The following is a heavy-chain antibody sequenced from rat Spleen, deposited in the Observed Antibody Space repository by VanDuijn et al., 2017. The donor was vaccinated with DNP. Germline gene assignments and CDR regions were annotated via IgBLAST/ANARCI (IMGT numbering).Heavy chain of an antibody. J-gene: IGHJ2*01. CDR2: ITASSGTT. V-gene: IGHV5S13*01. D-gene: IGHD5-1*01. CDR3: ARQGSAFDY. Sequence: EVQLVESGGGLVQPGRSLKLSCAASGFTFSNYGMAWVRQAPKKGLEWVATITASSGTTYYRDSVKGRFTISRDNAKSSLYLQMNSLKSEDTATYYCARQGSAFDYWGQGVMVPVSS. CDR1: GFTFSNYG.